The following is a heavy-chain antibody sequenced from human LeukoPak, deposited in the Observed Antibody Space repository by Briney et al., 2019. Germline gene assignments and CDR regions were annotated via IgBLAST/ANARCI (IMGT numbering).Heavy chain of an antibody. CDR1: GGSISSYY. J-gene: IGHJ6*02. Sequence: SETLSLTCTVSGGSISSYYWSWIRQPPGKGLEWIGYIYYSGSTNYNPSLKSRVTISVDTSKNQFSLKLSSVTAADTAVYYCARQVWDYNGSGSYRRASYYYGMDVWGQGTTVTVSS. D-gene: IGHD3-10*01. V-gene: IGHV4-59*08. CDR2: IYYSGST. CDR3: ARQVWDYNGSGSYRRASYYYGMDV.